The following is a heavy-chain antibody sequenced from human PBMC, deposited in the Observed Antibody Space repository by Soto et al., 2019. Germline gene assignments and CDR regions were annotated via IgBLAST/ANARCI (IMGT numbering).Heavy chain of an antibody. CDR3: ARGSTTEKVDS. CDR2: IHNSGSP. J-gene: IGHJ4*02. V-gene: IGHV4-30-4*08. CDR1: GFSLSTSGMC. Sequence: ESGPTLVNPTQTLTLTCTFSGFSLSTSGMCVSWIRQSPGKGLEWIGHIHNSGSPYNNPSLRSRVSISADTSMNEFSLALTSVTAADTAMYYCARGSTTEKVDSWGQGILVTVS.